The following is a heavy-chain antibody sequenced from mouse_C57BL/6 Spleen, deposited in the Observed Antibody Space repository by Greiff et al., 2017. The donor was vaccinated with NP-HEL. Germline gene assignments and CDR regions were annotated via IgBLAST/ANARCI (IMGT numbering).Heavy chain of an antibody. CDR2: IDPSDSYT. J-gene: IGHJ4*01. V-gene: IGHV1-50*01. CDR3: ASGGAMDY. Sequence: QVQLKQPGAELVKPGASVKLSCKASGYTFTSYWMQWVKQRPGQGLEWIGEIDPSDSYTNYNQKFKGKATLTVDTSSSTAYMQRSSLTSEDSAVYYCASGGAMDYWGQGTSVTVSS. CDR1: GYTFTSYW.